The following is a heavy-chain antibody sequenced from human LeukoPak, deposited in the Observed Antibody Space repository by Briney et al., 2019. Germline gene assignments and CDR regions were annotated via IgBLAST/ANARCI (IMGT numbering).Heavy chain of an antibody. CDR2: ISSSSSYI. V-gene: IGHV3-21*01. CDR3: ARDPYHRSSWLRGWDYYYYGLDV. Sequence: NPGGSLRLSCAASGFTFSSYSMNWVRQAPGKGLEWVSSISSSSSYIYYADSVKGRFTISRDNAKNSLYLQMNSLRAEDKAVYYCARDPYHRSSWLRGWDYYYYGLDVWGQGTTVTVSS. D-gene: IGHD6-13*01. CDR1: GFTFSSYS. J-gene: IGHJ6*02.